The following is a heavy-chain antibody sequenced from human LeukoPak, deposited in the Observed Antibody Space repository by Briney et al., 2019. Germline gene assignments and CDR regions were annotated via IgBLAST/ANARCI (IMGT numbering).Heavy chain of an antibody. D-gene: IGHD5-24*01. J-gene: IGHJ4*02. Sequence: VASVKVSCKASGYTFTGYYIHWVRQAPGQGPEWMGWINPNNGGTNYAQNFQGRVTMTRDTSINTAYMGLVRLTSGDTAVYYCARDQDGYNFRFDYWGQGSLVTVSS. CDR1: GYTFTGYY. V-gene: IGHV1-2*02. CDR2: INPNNGGT. CDR3: ARDQDGYNFRFDY.